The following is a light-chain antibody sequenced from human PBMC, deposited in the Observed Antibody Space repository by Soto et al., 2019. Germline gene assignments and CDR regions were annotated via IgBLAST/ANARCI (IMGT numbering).Light chain of an antibody. CDR1: QSISNY. CDR2: AAS. CDR3: QQRFSPPRT. J-gene: IGKJ1*01. Sequence: IQMTQSPSSLSASVGDRVTITCRASQSISNYLNWYQQKPGKAPKLLIYAASILQSGVPSRFSGSGSGTDFTLTISSLQPEDFATYYCQQRFSPPRTFGQGTKVDIK. V-gene: IGKV1-39*01.